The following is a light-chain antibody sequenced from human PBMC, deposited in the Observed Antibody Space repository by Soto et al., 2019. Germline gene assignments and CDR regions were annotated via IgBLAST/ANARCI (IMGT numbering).Light chain of an antibody. Sequence: DIQMTQSPSSLSAYVGDRVTITCRASQSIRSSLNWYQQKPGKAPNLLIYTTSNLESGVPSRFSGSGSGTDFTLTISRLQPEDFATYFCQQGYSRPRTFGQGTKV. CDR3: QQGYSRPRT. V-gene: IGKV1-39*01. CDR2: TTS. J-gene: IGKJ1*01. CDR1: QSIRSS.